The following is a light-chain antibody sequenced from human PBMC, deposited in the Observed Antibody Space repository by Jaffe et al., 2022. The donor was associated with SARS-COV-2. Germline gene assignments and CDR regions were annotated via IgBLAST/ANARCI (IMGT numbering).Light chain of an antibody. CDR1: QTITTW. Sequence: DIQMSQSPSTLSASVGDRVTITCRASQTITTWLAWYQQKPGKAPKLLMYKASTLQSGVPSRFSGSGSGTNFTLTISSLQPDDFATYYCQHYNSYPWTFGQGTKVEV. CDR2: KAS. CDR3: QHYNSYPWT. J-gene: IGKJ1*01. V-gene: IGKV1-5*03.